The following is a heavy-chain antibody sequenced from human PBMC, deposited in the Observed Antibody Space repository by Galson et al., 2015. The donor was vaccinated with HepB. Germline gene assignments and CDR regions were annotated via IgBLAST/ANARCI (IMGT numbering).Heavy chain of an antibody. CDR2: IRSKANSYAT. D-gene: IGHD3-10*01. J-gene: IGHJ6*03. CDR1: GFTFSGSA. Sequence: SLRLSCAASGFTFSGSAMHWVRQASGKGLEWVGRIRSKANSYATAYAASVKGRFTISRDDSKNTAYLQMNSLKTEDTAVYYCTRHSITMVQGVSDFYYYYYMDVWGTGTTVTVSS. CDR3: TRHSITMVQGVSDFYYYYYMDV. V-gene: IGHV3-73*01.